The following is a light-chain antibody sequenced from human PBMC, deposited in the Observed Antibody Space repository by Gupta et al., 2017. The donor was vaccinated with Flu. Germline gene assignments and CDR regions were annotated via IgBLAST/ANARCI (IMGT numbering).Light chain of an antibody. CDR3: QQYSSWPFT. CDR1: QNVTTN. Sequence: PAALSVSPGERATLSCRASQNVTTNLAWYQQRPGQAPTLLISGASNRATGIPARFGGSGSGTEFTLTISSLQSEDFAVYYCQQYSSWPFTFGQGTKLEI. CDR2: GAS. J-gene: IGKJ2*01. V-gene: IGKV3-15*01.